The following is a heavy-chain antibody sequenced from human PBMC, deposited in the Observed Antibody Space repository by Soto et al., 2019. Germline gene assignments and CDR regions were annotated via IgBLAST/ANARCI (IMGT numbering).Heavy chain of an antibody. V-gene: IGHV3-21*01. J-gene: IGHJ4*02. CDR3: ARDDTARCSGGSCYPALFDY. CDR1: GFTFSSYS. Sequence: EVQLVESGGGLVKPGGSLRLSCAASGFTFSSYSMNWVRQAPGKGLEWVSSISSSSSYIYYADSVKGRFTISRDNAKNSLYLQRNSMRAEDTAVYYCARDDTARCSGGSCYPALFDYWGQGTLVTVSS. D-gene: IGHD2-15*01. CDR2: ISSSSSYI.